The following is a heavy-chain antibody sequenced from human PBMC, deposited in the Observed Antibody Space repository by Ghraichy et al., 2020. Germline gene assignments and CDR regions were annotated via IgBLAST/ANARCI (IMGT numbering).Heavy chain of an antibody. CDR1: GYTCTRDW. V-gene: IGHV5-51*01. Sequence: ESLNISCQGSGYTCTRDWIGWVRQMPGKGLEWMGMVYCGDSRTRYSPSFEGQVTMSVDKSMNTAYLQWRSLKASDTAIYYCARCGYCGGDCFSGLDIWGQGTVFTVS. J-gene: IGHJ3*02. CDR3: ARCGYCGGDCFSGLDI. D-gene: IGHD2-21*01. CDR2: VYCGDSRT.